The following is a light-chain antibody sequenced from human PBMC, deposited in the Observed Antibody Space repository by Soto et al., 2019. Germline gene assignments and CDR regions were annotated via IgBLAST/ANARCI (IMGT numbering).Light chain of an antibody. CDR1: QSISSY. J-gene: IGKJ2*01. CDR2: VAS. V-gene: IGKV1-39*01. Sequence: DIQMTQSPSSLSASVGDRVTITCRASQSISSYLNWYQQKPGKAPKFLIYVASTLQSGVPSRIGGSGSGTDFTLTFTSLQPEDFATYYCQQSYRSPYTFGQGTKLEIK. CDR3: QQSYRSPYT.